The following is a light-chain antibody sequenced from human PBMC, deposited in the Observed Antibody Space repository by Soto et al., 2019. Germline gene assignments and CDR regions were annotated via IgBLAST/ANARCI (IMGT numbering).Light chain of an antibody. Sequence: EIVLTQSPATLSLSPGERATLSCRASQSVSRYLAWYQQKPGQAPRLLIYHASNRATGIPARFSGSGSGTDFTLTISSLEPEDFAIYYCQQRSNWLWTFGQGTKVEIK. V-gene: IGKV3-11*01. CDR2: HAS. CDR1: QSVSRY. CDR3: QQRSNWLWT. J-gene: IGKJ1*01.